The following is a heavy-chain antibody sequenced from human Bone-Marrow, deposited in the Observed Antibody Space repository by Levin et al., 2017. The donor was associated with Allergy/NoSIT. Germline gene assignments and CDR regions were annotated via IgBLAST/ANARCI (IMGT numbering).Heavy chain of an antibody. CDR3: VKDSWGYSSGYYNWFDP. Sequence: GGSLRLSCSASGFTFSSYAMHWVRQAPGKGLEYVSAISSNGGSTYYADSVKGRFTISRDNSKNTLYLQMSSLRAEDTAVYYCVKDSWGYSSGYYNWFDPWGQGTLVTVSS. D-gene: IGHD3-22*01. CDR2: ISSNGGST. CDR1: GFTFSSYA. V-gene: IGHV3-64D*06. J-gene: IGHJ5*02.